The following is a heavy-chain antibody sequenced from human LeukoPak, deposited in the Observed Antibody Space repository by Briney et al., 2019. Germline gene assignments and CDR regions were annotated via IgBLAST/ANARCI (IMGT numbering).Heavy chain of an antibody. CDR1: GFTFSDYY. V-gene: IGHV3-11*04. Sequence: PGGSLRLSCAASGFTFSDYYMSWIRQAPGKGLEWVSYISSNGDTIHYADSVKGRFTISRDNAKNSLYLQMNSLRAEDTALYYCARVGSDSNYFDYWGQGTLVTVSS. CDR3: ARVGSDSNYFDY. CDR2: ISSNGDTI. D-gene: IGHD4-11*01. J-gene: IGHJ4*02.